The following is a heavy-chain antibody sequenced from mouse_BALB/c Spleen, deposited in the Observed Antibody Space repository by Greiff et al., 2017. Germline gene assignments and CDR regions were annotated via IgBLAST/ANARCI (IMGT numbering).Heavy chain of an antibody. CDR3: ARLLRLRAMDY. Sequence: QVQLKESGAELVRPGTSVKVSCKASGYAFTNYLIEWVKQRPGQGLEWIGVINPGSGGTNYNEKFKGKATLTADKSSSTAYMQLSSLTSDDSAVYFCARLLRLRAMDYWGQGTSVTVSS. CDR2: INPGSGGT. CDR1: GYAFTNYL. V-gene: IGHV1-54*03. J-gene: IGHJ4*01. D-gene: IGHD1-2*01.